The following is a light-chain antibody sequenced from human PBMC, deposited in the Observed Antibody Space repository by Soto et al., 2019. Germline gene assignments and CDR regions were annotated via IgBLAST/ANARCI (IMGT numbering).Light chain of an antibody. CDR2: EVT. CDR1: SSDVGGYNF. Sequence: QSALTQPPSASGSPGQSVTISCTGTSSDVGGYNFVSWYQHHPGKAPKFMIYEVTKRPSGVPDRFSGSKSGNTSSLTVSGLQAEDEADYYCSSYAGGIKWVFGGGTTLAVL. J-gene: IGLJ3*02. V-gene: IGLV2-8*01. CDR3: SSYAGGIKWV.